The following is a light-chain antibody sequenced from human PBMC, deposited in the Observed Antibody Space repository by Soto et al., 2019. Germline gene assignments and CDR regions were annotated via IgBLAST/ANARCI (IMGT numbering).Light chain of an antibody. Sequence: HSERTQAPSGKGAAGQRVPICSTRSSSNIGAGYDVHWYQQLPGTAPKLLIYANSNRPSGVPDRFSGSKSGTSATLAITGLQAEDKADYYCQSYDSSLSGHVFGTGTKVTVL. CDR1: SSNIGAGYD. J-gene: IGLJ1*01. CDR3: QSYDSSLSGHV. V-gene: IGLV1-40*01. CDR2: ANS.